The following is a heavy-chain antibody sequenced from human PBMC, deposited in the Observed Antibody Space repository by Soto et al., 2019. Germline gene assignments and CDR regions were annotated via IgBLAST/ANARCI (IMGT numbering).Heavy chain of an antibody. J-gene: IGHJ4*02. V-gene: IGHV4-59*08. D-gene: IGHD3-3*01. CDR3: ARYLTIFGVVA. CDR2: ISYSGST. CDR1: GGSISSYY. Sequence: QVQLQESGPGLVKPSETLSLTCTVSGGSISSYYCSWIRQPPGKGLEWIGYISYSGSTNYNPSLKSRVTISVDTSKNPFSLKLGSVTAADTAVYYCARYLTIFGVVAWGQGNLVTVSS.